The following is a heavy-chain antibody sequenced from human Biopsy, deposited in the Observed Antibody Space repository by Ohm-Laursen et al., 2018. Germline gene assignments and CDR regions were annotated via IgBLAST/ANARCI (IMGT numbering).Heavy chain of an antibody. CDR2: IWYGGTNE. CDR1: GFTFGHYA. V-gene: IGHV3-33*04. D-gene: IGHD6-19*01. Sequence: SLRLSCSASGFTFGHYAMHWVRQAPGKGLEWISLIWYGGTNEDYADSVKGRFTISRGNSKNTLYLQINTLTLEDTAFYYCARGLSSGWYGYFDVWGRGTLVTVSS. J-gene: IGHJ2*01. CDR3: ARGLSSGWYGYFDV.